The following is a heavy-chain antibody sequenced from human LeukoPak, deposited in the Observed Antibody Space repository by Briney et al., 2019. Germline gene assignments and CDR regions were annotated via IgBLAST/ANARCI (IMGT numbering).Heavy chain of an antibody. CDR2: ISYDGSNK. V-gene: IGHV3-30-3*01. D-gene: IGHD2-8*01. J-gene: IGHJ3*02. Sequence: PGGSLRLSCAASGFTFSSYAMHWVRQAPGKGLEGVAVISYDGSNKYYADSVKGRFTISRGNSKNTLYLQMNSLRAEDTAVYYCAGELIDAFDIWGQGTMVTVSS. CDR3: AGELIDAFDI. CDR1: GFTFSSYA.